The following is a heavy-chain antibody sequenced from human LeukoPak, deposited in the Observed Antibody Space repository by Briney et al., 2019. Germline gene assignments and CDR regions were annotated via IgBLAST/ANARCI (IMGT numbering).Heavy chain of an antibody. CDR2: IYYSGST. CDR1: GGSISSYY. CDR3: ARVMDTAMVVLGYYYYGMDV. Sequence: SETLSLTCTVSGGSISSYYWSWIRQPPGKGLEWIGYIYYSGSTNYNPSLKSRVTISVDTSKNQFSLKLSSVTAADTAVYYCARVMDTAMVVLGYYYYGMDVWGQGTTVTVSS. J-gene: IGHJ6*02. D-gene: IGHD5-18*01. V-gene: IGHV4-59*01.